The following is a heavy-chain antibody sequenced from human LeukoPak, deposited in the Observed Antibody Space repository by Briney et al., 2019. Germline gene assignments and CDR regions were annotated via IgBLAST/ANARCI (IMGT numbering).Heavy chain of an antibody. D-gene: IGHD2/OR15-2a*01. J-gene: IGHJ4*02. Sequence: GGSLRLSCAASGFTVSSNYISWVRQAPGKGLEWVSVTYSGGSTYYADSVKGRFTISRDNSKNTLYLQMNSLRAEDTAVYYCASSGYYRIYYFDYWGQGTLVTVSS. CDR1: GFTVSSNY. CDR2: TYSGGST. CDR3: ASSGYYRIYYFDY. V-gene: IGHV3-66*01.